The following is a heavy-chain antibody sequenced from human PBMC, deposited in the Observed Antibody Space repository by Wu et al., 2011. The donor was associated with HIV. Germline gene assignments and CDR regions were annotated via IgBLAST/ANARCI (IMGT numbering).Heavy chain of an antibody. CDR2: ISAYNGDT. D-gene: IGHD3-16*01. Sequence: QVQLVQSGAEVKKPGASVKVSCKTSGYTFSSFGISWVRQAPGQGLEWMGWISAYNGDTNYAQKLQGRVTMTTDTSTSTAYMELRSLRSDDTAVYYCAREAHYDYVWGSPVGNYYYMDVWGKGTTVTVSS. CDR1: GYTFSSFG. CDR3: AREAHYDYVWGSPVGNYYYMDV. J-gene: IGHJ6*03. V-gene: IGHV1-18*01.